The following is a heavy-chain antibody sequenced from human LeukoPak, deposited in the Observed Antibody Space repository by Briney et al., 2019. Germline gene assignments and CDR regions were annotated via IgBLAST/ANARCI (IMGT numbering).Heavy chain of an antibody. CDR1: GFTFSSYW. D-gene: IGHD4-17*01. CDR2: INSDGSST. Sequence: PGGSLRLSCAASGFTFSSYWMHWVRQAPGKGLVWVSRINSDGSSTSYADSVKGRFTISRDNAKNTLYLQMNSLRDEDTAVYYCATGMTTLTTCYFHYWGPGTLVTVSS. J-gene: IGHJ4*02. CDR3: ATGMTTLTTCYFHY. V-gene: IGHV3-74*01.